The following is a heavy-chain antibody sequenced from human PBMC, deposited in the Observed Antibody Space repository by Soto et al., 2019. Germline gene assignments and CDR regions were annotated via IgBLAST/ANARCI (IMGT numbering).Heavy chain of an antibody. Sequence: QVQLQESGPGLVKPSETLSLTCTVSGGSINNYFWGWVRQPPGRGLEWIGYIYYTGSTDYNPSLMTRVTISNDTSRTRFSQNLNSVTTADTAVYYCTRRSDDYGAYLGVWGKGTTVTVSS. J-gene: IGHJ6*03. D-gene: IGHD4-17*01. V-gene: IGHV4-59*08. CDR2: IYYTGST. CDR3: TRRSDDYGAYLGV. CDR1: GGSINNYF.